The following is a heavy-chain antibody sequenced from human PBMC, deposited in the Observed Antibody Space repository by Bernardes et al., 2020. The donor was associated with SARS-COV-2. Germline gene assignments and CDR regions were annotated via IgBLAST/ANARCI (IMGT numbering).Heavy chain of an antibody. J-gene: IGHJ4*02. CDR1: GYTFTSYA. Sequence: ASVKVSCKASGYTFTSYAMHWVRQAPGQRLEWMGWINAGNGNTKYSQKFQGRVTITRDTSASTAYMELSSLRSEDTAVYYCARSAYPGRQWLVPFDYWGQGTLVTVSS. CDR2: INAGNGNT. V-gene: IGHV1-3*01. D-gene: IGHD6-19*01. CDR3: ARSAYPGRQWLVPFDY.